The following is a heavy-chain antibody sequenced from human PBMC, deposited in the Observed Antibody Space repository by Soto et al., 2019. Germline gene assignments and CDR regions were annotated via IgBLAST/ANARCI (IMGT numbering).Heavy chain of an antibody. CDR1: GYTFTSYD. V-gene: IGHV1-46*01. J-gene: IGHJ4*02. CDR2: INPSAGSI. D-gene: IGHD5-12*01. CDR3: ARVGGFTWLQSADYFDY. Sequence: ASVKVSCKALGYTFTSYDIHWVRQAPGQGLEWVGMINPSAGSIRYAQKFQGRVTMTRDTSMSAVYMELSSLRSADTAVYFCARVGGFTWLQSADYFDYWGQGTMVTV.